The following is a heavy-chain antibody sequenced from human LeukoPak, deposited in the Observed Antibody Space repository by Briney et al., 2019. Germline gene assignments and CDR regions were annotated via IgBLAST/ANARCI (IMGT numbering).Heavy chain of an antibody. CDR2: ISGSGGST. CDR3: AKDGDSGFGIFHRHYMDV. CDR1: GFTFNTYA. Sequence: PGGSLRLSCAASGFTFNTYAMSWVRQAPGKGLEWVSAISGSGGSTYYADSVKGRFTISRDNSKNTLYLQMNSLRAEDTAVYYCAKDGDSGFGIFHRHYMDVWGKGTTVTVSS. J-gene: IGHJ6*03. D-gene: IGHD3-10*01. V-gene: IGHV3-23*01.